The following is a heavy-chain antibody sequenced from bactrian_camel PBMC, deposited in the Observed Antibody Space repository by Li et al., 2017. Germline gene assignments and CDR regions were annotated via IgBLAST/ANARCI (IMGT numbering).Heavy chain of an antibody. Sequence: HVQLVESGGGSVQAGGSLRLSCAVSGYTVTMAWFRQAPGKEREGVATIARGGRKCWADSVADRFTISYDSGTLFLQMNNLRSEDTAMYYCAAVLDRPRFVFSSDEYKNWGQGTQVTVS. CDR1: GYTVT. CDR3: AAVLDRPRFVFSSDEYKN. J-gene: IGHJ4*01. CDR2: IARGGRK. V-gene: IGHV3S53*01.